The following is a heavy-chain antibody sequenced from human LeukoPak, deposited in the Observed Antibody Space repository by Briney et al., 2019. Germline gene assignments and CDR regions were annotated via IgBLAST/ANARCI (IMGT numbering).Heavy chain of an antibody. Sequence: GGSLRLSCGDSGYTFTGYHMNWVRQAPGKGLEWVSTIDVSATDTYYPDSVKGRFTISRDDSKNMLYLQMNSLRGEDTAVYYCARSVRAAGKSLGFDFWGPGSLVTVSP. V-gene: IGHV3-23*05. D-gene: IGHD6-13*01. J-gene: IGHJ4*02. CDR1: GYTFTGYH. CDR2: IDVSATDT. CDR3: ARSVRAAGKSLGFDF.